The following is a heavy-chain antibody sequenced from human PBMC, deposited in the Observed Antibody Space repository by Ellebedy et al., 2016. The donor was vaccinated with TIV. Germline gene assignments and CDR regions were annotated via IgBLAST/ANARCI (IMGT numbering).Heavy chain of an antibody. J-gene: IGHJ5*02. D-gene: IGHD5-12*01. CDR2: ISSSGGYI. V-gene: IGHV3-21*01. CDR1: GFTFRSYS. Sequence: PGGSLRLSCAASGFTFRSYSMNWVRQAPGKGLEWVSSISSSGGYIYYPDSVKGRFTISRDNAKNSLYLQMNSLRAEDTAVYYCARDADSGYVTGVNWFDPWGQGTLVTVSS. CDR3: ARDADSGYVTGVNWFDP.